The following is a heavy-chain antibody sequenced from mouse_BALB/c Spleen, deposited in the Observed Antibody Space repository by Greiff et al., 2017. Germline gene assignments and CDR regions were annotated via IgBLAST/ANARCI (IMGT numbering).Heavy chain of an antibody. Sequence: VQLQQSGPGLVAPSQSLSITCTVSGFSLTSYGVHWVRQPPGKGLEWLGVIWAGGSTNYNSALMSRLSISKDNSKSQVFLKMNSLQTDDTAMYYCARPDYYGSSYWFAYWGQGTLVTVSA. V-gene: IGHV2-9*02. D-gene: IGHD1-1*01. CDR2: IWAGGST. CDR3: ARPDYYGSSYWFAY. J-gene: IGHJ3*01. CDR1: GFSLTSYG.